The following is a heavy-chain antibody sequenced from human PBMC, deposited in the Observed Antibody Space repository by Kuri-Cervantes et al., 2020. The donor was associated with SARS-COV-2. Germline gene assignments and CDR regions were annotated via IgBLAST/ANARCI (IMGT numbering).Heavy chain of an antibody. D-gene: IGHD2-21*02. V-gene: IGHV1-3*01. CDR3: AIDEVVPVNYYYYGMGV. Sequence: ASVKVSCKASGYTFTSYAMHWVRQAPGQRLEWMGWINAGNGNTKYSQKFQGRVTITRDTSTSTAYMELSSLRSEDTAVYYCAIDEVVPVNYYYYGMGVWGQGTTVTVSS. J-gene: IGHJ6*02. CDR2: INAGNGNT. CDR1: GYTFTSYA.